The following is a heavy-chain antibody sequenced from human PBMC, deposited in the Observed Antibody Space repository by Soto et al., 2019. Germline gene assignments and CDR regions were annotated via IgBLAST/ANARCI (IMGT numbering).Heavy chain of an antibody. D-gene: IGHD3-16*01. J-gene: IGHJ6*02. V-gene: IGHV1-18*01. CDR2: INTYNGNT. CDR1: GYSFTRYG. CDR3: AMVDVYVTPSPQDL. Sequence: QVQLVQSRAEVKNPGASVKVSCKASGYSFTRYGIAWARQAPGQGLEWMGWINTYNGNTNYAQNLQGRVTLTTDTSTSTTYMDLTSMRSNDTAIYYCAMVDVYVTPSPQDLWGQGTPVTVSS.